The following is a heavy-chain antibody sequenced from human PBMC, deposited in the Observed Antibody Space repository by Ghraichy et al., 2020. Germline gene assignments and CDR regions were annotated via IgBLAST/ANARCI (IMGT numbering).Heavy chain of an antibody. D-gene: IGHD2/OR15-2a*01. Sequence: SETLSLTSTVSGASISSYYWSWIRQPPGKGLEWIGYVSNSGSTNYNPSLKSRVTISIDTSKNQFSLKLSSVTDADTAVYYCARRPRGDFRAWYFDSWGRGTLVTVSS. V-gene: IGHV4-59*01. J-gene: IGHJ2*01. CDR1: GASISSYY. CDR3: ARRPRGDFRAWYFDS. CDR2: VSNSGST.